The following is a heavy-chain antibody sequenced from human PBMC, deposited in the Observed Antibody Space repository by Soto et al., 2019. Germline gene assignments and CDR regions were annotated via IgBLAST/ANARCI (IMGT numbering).Heavy chain of an antibody. CDR3: ARDIVVVTAFYYYYYYGMDV. J-gene: IGHJ6*02. CDR2: ISYDGSNK. CDR1: GFTFSQAW. Sequence: PGGSLRLSCAASGFTFSQAWMSWVRQAPGKGLEWVAVISYDGSNKYYADSVKGRFTISRDNSKNTLYLQMNSLRAEDTAVYYCARDIVVVTAFYYYYYYGMDVWGQGTTVTVSS. V-gene: IGHV3-30-3*01. D-gene: IGHD2-21*02.